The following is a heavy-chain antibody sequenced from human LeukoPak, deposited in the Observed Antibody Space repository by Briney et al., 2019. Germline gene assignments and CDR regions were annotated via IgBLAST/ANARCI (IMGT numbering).Heavy chain of an antibody. Sequence: PGGSLRLSCAASGFTFSSYAMSWVRQAPGKGLEWVSAISGSGGSTYYADSVKGRSTISRDNSKNTLYLQMNSLRAEDTAVYYCAKASSYSSSWYFDYWGQGTLVTVSS. D-gene: IGHD6-13*01. CDR2: ISGSGGST. CDR1: GFTFSSYA. CDR3: AKASSYSSSWYFDY. V-gene: IGHV3-23*01. J-gene: IGHJ4*02.